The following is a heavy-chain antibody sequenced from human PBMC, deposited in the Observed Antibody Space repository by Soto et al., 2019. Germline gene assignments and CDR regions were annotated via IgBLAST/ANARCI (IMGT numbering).Heavy chain of an antibody. J-gene: IGHJ6*02. CDR1: GFSFSDSY. Sequence: QVQLVESGGGLVKPGGSLRLSCAASGFSFSDSYMSWVRQAPGKGLEWVAYISGSSGYTGYADSVKGRFTISRENAKNSLYLQMNSLRVEDTAVDSCARDGGRYGPPDVWAQGTTVTVSS. CDR3: ARDGGRYGPPDV. CDR2: ISGSSGYT. V-gene: IGHV3-11*06. D-gene: IGHD3-16*01.